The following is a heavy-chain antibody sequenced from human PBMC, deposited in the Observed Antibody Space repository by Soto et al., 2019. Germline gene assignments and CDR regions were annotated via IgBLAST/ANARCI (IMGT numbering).Heavy chain of an antibody. Sequence: GGSLRLSCAASGFTFSSYGMHWVRQAPGKGLEWVAVISYDGSNKYYADSVKGRFTISRDNSKNTLYLQMNSLRAEDTAVYYCAKDRGSSWSPLDYWGQGTLVTVSS. D-gene: IGHD6-13*01. V-gene: IGHV3-30*18. CDR3: AKDRGSSWSPLDY. J-gene: IGHJ4*02. CDR1: GFTFSSYG. CDR2: ISYDGSNK.